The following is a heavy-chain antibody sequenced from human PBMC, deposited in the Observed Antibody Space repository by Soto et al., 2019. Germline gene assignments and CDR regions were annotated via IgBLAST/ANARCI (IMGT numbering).Heavy chain of an antibody. CDR2: MSWNSGSI. J-gene: IGHJ3*02. Sequence: EVQLVESGGGLVQPGRSLRLSCAASGFTFDDYAMHWVRQAPGKGLEWVSGMSWNSGSIGYAESVKGRFTISRDNAKNSLYLQMNSLRAEDTALYYCAKDIREDQQWLVRDLGDAFDIWGQGTMVTVSS. V-gene: IGHV3-9*01. CDR3: AKDIREDQQWLVRDLGDAFDI. CDR1: GFTFDDYA. D-gene: IGHD6-19*01.